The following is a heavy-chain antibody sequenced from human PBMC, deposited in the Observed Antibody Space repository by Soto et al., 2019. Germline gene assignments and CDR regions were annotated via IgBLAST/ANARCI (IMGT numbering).Heavy chain of an antibody. Sequence: SLRLSCTASGFTFGGYAMSWFRQAPEKGQKWVGFIRSKAYGGTTEYAASVKGRFTISRDDSKSIAYLQMNSLKTEDTAVYYCTRHSPQIKRLRSSAALDMWGQETMLT. J-gene: IGHJ3*02. CDR3: TRHSPQIKRLRSSAALDM. CDR1: GFTFGGYA. CDR2: IRSKAYGGTT. D-gene: IGHD6-25*01. V-gene: IGHV3-49*03.